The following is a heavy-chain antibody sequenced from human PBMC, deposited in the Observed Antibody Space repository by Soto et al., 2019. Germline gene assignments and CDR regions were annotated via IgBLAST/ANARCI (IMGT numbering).Heavy chain of an antibody. J-gene: IGHJ5*02. CDR2: ISPYNGNT. D-gene: IGHD2-15*01. Sequence: QVQLVQSGAEVKEPGASVKVSCKASGYTFTSYAISWVRQAPGQGLEWMGRISPYNGNTNYAQKLQGRVTMTTDTSTTIAYLELRRLRSADTAVYYCVRVVGALGHRLDPWGQGTLVTVSS. V-gene: IGHV1-18*01. CDR1: GYTFTSYA. CDR3: VRVVGALGHRLDP.